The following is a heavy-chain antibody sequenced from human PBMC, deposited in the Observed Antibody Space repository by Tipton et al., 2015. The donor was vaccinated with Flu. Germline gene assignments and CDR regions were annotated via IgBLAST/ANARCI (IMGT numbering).Heavy chain of an antibody. D-gene: IGHD2-21*01. CDR1: GFTFSSYS. J-gene: IGHJ4*02. V-gene: IGHV3-21*01. CDR3: AVFKNPGH. Sequence: VQLVQSGGGLVKPGGSLRLSCAASGFTFSSYSMNWVRQAPGKGLEWVSSISSSSSYIYYADSVKGRFTISRDNAKNSVFLQMNSLRAEDTALYYCAVFKNPGHWGQGTLVTVSS. CDR2: ISSSSSYI.